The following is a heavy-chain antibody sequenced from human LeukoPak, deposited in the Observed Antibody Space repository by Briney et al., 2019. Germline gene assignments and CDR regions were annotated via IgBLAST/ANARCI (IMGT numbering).Heavy chain of an antibody. D-gene: IGHD6-13*01. CDR1: GYTFTSYG. J-gene: IGHJ5*02. CDR2: ISAYNGNT. V-gene: IGHV1-18*01. CDR3: ARHYDCSNYAGYSSSWYPDGGWFDP. Sequence: EASVKVSCKASGYTFTSYGISWVRQAPGQGLEWMGWISAYNGNTNYAQKLQGRVTMTTDTSTSTAYMELRSLRSDDTAVYYCARHYDCSNYAGYSSSWYPDGGWFDPWGQGTLVTVSS.